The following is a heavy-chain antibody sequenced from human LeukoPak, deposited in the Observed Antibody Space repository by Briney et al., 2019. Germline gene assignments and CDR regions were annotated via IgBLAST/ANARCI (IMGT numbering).Heavy chain of an antibody. D-gene: IGHD6-13*01. CDR1: GFTFSSYA. CDR3: ARARKGGYSSSWYGGANWFDP. CDR2: ISYDGSNK. Sequence: GGSLRLSCAASGFTFSSYAMHWVRQAPGKGLEWVAVISYDGSNKYYADSVKGRFTISRDNSKNTLYLQMNSLRAEDTAVYYCARARKGGYSSSWYGGANWFDPWGQGTLVTVSS. J-gene: IGHJ5*02. V-gene: IGHV3-30-3*01.